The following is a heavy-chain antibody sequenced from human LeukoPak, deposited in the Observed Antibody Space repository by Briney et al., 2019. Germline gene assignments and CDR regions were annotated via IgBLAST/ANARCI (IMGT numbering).Heavy chain of an antibody. D-gene: IGHD1-26*01. V-gene: IGHV3-11*01. CDR3: ARDMSEWELQLDY. CDR2: ISSSGSTI. Sequence: GGSLRLSCAASGFTFSDYYMSWIRQAPGKGLEWVSYISSSGSTIYYADSVKGRFTISRDNAKNSLYLQMNSLRAEDTAVYYCARDMSEWELQLDYWGQGTLVTVSS. J-gene: IGHJ4*02. CDR1: GFTFSDYY.